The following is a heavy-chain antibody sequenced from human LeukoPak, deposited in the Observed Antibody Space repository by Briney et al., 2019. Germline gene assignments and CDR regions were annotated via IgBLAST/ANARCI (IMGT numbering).Heavy chain of an antibody. Sequence: PGRSLRLSCAASGFTFSSYAMHWVRQAPGKGLEWVAVISYDGSNKYYADSVKGRFTISRDNSENTLYLQMNSLRAEDTAVYYCARARSGSYYYFDYWGQGTLVTVSS. D-gene: IGHD1-26*01. CDR2: ISYDGSNK. CDR1: GFTFSSYA. J-gene: IGHJ4*02. CDR3: ARARSGSYYYFDY. V-gene: IGHV3-30-3*01.